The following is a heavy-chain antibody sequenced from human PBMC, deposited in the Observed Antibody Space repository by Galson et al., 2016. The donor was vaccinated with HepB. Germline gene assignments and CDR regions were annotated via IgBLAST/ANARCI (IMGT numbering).Heavy chain of an antibody. J-gene: IGHJ4*02. CDR2: ISSRSSTV. Sequence: SLRLSCAASGFTFSTYSMNWVRQAPGKGLEWVSYISSRSSTVYYAASLKGRFTISRDNAKNSLYLQMNSLRDEDTAVFYCASDGGRGYTYGYFDYWGRGTLVTVSS. CDR1: GFTFSTYS. V-gene: IGHV3-48*02. CDR3: ASDGGRGYTYGYFDY. D-gene: IGHD5-18*01.